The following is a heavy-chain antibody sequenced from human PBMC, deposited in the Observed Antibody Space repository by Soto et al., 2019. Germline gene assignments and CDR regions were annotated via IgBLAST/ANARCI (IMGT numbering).Heavy chain of an antibody. CDR3: ARWGTTGGFDL. CDR1: GFRFKSFG. CDR2: TSYDGNNK. Sequence: QVQLVESGGGVVQPGTSLRLSCAASGFRFKSFGMHWVRQAPGKGLEWVAFTSYDGNNKDYGDSVKGRFTVSRDNSQNTLHLQMDFLRPEDTVLYYCARWGTTGGFDLWGQGTLVSVSS. D-gene: IGHD3-16*01. J-gene: IGHJ4*02. V-gene: IGHV3-30*19.